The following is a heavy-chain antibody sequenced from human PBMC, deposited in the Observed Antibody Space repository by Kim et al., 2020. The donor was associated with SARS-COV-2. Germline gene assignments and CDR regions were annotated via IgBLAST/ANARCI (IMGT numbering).Heavy chain of an antibody. CDR3: ATDVAQWLASHYFYGMDV. Sequence: GGSLRLSCAASGFTFRNYALHWVRQAPGKGLEWVAVISYDGSNKYYADSVKGRFTISRDNSKDTLYLHMNSLRIDETALYYCATDVAQWLASHYFYGMDVWGQGATVTVSS. J-gene: IGHJ6*02. CDR1: GFTFRNYA. CDR2: ISYDGSNK. D-gene: IGHD6-19*01. V-gene: IGHV3-30*04.